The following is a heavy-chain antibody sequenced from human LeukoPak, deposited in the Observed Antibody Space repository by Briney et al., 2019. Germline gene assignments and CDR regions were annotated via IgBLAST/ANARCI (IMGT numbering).Heavy chain of an antibody. CDR3: ARVRIAVAGTGYWFDP. D-gene: IGHD6-19*01. CDR2: MNPNSGNT. V-gene: IGHV1-8*03. CDR1: GYTFTSYD. J-gene: IGHJ5*02. Sequence: ASVKVSCKASGYTFTSYDINWVRQATGQGLEWMGWMNPNSGNTGYAQKFQGRVTITRNTSISTAYMELSSLRSEDTTVYYCARVRIAVAGTGYWFDPWAQGTLVTVSS.